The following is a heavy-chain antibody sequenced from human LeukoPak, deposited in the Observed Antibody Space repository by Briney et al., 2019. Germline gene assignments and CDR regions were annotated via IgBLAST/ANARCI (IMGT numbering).Heavy chain of an antibody. Sequence: GGSLRLSCAASGFTFSRHSMNWVRQAPGKGLEWVSYISGSSSAIFYADSVKGRFTISRDNAKNSLSLQMNSLRDEDTAVYYCVRHLPSNYGMDVWGQGITVTVSS. CDR1: GFTFSRHS. V-gene: IGHV3-48*02. CDR2: ISGSSSAI. J-gene: IGHJ6*02. CDR3: VRHLPSNYGMDV. D-gene: IGHD3-3*02.